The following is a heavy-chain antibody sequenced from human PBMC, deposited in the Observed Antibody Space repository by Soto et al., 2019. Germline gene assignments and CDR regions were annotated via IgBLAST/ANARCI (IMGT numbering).Heavy chain of an antibody. J-gene: IGHJ6*04. Sequence: PSETLSLTCTVSGGSISSSSYYWGWIRQPPGKGLEWIGSIYYSGSTYYNPSLKSRVTISVDTSKNQFSLKLSSVTAADTAVYYCARHEGGADPPYYYNGRDVWGKGTTVAVSS. D-gene: IGHD3-16*01. V-gene: IGHV4-39*01. CDR3: ARHEGGADPPYYYNGRDV. CDR2: IYYSGST. CDR1: GGSISSSSYY.